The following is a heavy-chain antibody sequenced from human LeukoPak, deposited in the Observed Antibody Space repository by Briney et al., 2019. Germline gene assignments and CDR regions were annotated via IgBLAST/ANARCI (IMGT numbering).Heavy chain of an antibody. Sequence: SETLSLTCTVSGGSISSYYWSWIRQPPGKGLEWIGYIYYSGSTNYNPSLKSRVTISVDTSKNQFSLKLSSVTAADTAVYYCASLLGATTGIGYWGQGTLVTVSS. CDR1: GGSISSYY. J-gene: IGHJ4*02. CDR2: IYYSGST. V-gene: IGHV4-59*01. D-gene: IGHD1-26*01. CDR3: ASLLGATTGIGY.